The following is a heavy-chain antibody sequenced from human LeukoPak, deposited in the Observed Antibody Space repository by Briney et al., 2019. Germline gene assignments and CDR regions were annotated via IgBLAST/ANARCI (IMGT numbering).Heavy chain of an antibody. CDR3: ARDVNILTGYFDY. CDR2: IYYSGST. J-gene: IGHJ4*02. CDR1: GGSISSYY. V-gene: IGHV4-59*01. D-gene: IGHD3-9*01. Sequence: TSETLSLTCTVSGGSISSYYWSWIRQPPGKGLEWIGYIYYSGSTNYNPSLKSRVTISVDTSKNQFSLKLSSVTAADTAVYYCARDVNILTGYFDYWGQGTLVTVSS.